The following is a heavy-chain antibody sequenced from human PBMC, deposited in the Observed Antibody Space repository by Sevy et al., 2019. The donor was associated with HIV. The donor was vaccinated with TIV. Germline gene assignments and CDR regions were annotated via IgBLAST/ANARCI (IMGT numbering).Heavy chain of an antibody. J-gene: IGHJ4*02. V-gene: IGHV3-11*01. CDR2: ISSGGSHI. Sequence: GGSLRLSCAASIFTFSDYYMTWIRQAPGKGLECVSHISSGGSHIHYAYSVKGRFTISRDNAKKSLYLQMNSLTAEDTAVYYCARVRYNYGSYYFDYWGQGTLVTVSS. D-gene: IGHD5-18*01. CDR3: ARVRYNYGSYYFDY. CDR1: IFTFSDYY.